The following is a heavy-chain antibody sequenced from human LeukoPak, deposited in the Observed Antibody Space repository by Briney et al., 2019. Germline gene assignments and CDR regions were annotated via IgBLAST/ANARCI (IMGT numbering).Heavy chain of an antibody. V-gene: IGHV3-30-3*02. Sequence: GGSLRLSCAASGFTFSSYAMHWVRQAPGKGLEWVALISYDGRYKYYADSVKGRFTIPRDNSKNTLYLQMNSLRVEDTAVYYCAKCSGWFVRGKDYYYYYMDVWGKGTTVTVSS. CDR1: GFTFSSYA. CDR3: AKCSGWFVRGKDYYYYYMDV. CDR2: ISYDGRYK. D-gene: IGHD6-19*01. J-gene: IGHJ6*03.